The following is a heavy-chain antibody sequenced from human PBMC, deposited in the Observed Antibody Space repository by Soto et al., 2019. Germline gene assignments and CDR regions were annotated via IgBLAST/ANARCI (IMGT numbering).Heavy chain of an antibody. CDR2: ISAYNGNT. CDR3: ARSGGIRGLRLLHSGFRGGNLYFDL. D-gene: IGHD2-21*01. CDR1: GYTFTSYG. Sequence: QVQLVQSGAEVKKPGASVKVSCKASGYTFTSYGISWVRQAPGQGLEWMGWISAYNGNTNYAQKLQGRVTMTTDTSTSTAYMELRRLRSDYTAVYYCARSGGIRGLRLLHSGFRGGNLYFDLWGRDTLFTVSS. V-gene: IGHV1-18*01. J-gene: IGHJ2*01.